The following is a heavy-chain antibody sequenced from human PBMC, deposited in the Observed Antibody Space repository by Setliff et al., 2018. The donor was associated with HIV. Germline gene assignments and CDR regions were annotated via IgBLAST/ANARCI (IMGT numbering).Heavy chain of an antibody. CDR3: TRHSTDPWSLLDY. CDR1: GFTFSNAW. V-gene: IGHV3-15*01. D-gene: IGHD4-4*01. CDR2: IKSKTDGGTT. J-gene: IGHJ4*02. Sequence: PGGSLRLSCAASGFTFSNAWMSWVRQAPGKGLEWVGRIKSKTDGGTTDYAAPVKGRFTISRDDSKNTAYLQMDSLKTEDTAVYYCTRHSTDPWSLLDYWGQGTLVTVSS.